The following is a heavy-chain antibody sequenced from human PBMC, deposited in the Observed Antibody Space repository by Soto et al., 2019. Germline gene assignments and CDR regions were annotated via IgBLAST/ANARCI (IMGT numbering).Heavy chain of an antibody. J-gene: IGHJ4*02. CDR1: GGSISSGDYY. Sequence: LSLPFTVSGGSISSGDYYWSWIRQPPGKGLEWIGYIYYSGSTYYNPSLKSRVTISVDTSKNQFSLKLSSVTAADTAVYYCARGRISDFWSGYPFVDYWGQGTLVTVSS. CDR2: IYYSGST. CDR3: ARGRISDFWSGYPFVDY. D-gene: IGHD3-3*01. V-gene: IGHV4-30-4*01.